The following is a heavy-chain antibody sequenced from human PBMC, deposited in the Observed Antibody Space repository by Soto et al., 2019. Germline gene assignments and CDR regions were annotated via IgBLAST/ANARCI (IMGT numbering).Heavy chain of an antibody. J-gene: IGHJ6*02. D-gene: IGHD2-21*02. V-gene: IGHV4-59*01. CDR3: ARDLWGYCGADCYPLDV. Sequence: SETLSLTCTVSGVSIGSYYWSWIRQPPGKGLEWIGYMYNTGSTIYNPSLKSRVTISVDTSKNQFSLKLNSVTAADTAVYYCARDLWGYCGADCYPLDVWGQGTTVT. CDR1: GVSIGSYY. CDR2: MYNTGST.